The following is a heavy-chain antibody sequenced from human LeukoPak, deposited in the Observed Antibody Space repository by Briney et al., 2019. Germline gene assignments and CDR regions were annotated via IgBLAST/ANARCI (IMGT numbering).Heavy chain of an antibody. CDR3: AREPAPTYYYDSSGYWYYYGMDV. Sequence: GGSLRLSCAASGFTFSSYEMNWVRQAPGKGLEWVSYISSSGSTIYYADSVKGRFTISRDNAKNSLYLQMNSLRAEDTAVYYCAREPAPTYYYDSSGYWYYYGMDVWGQGTTVTVSS. D-gene: IGHD3-22*01. CDR2: ISSSGSTI. CDR1: GFTFSSYE. J-gene: IGHJ6*02. V-gene: IGHV3-48*03.